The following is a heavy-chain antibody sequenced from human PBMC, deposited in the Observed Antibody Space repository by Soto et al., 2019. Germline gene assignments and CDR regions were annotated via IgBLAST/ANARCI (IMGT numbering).Heavy chain of an antibody. CDR1: GYTFTSYA. Sequence: QVQLVQSGAEEKKPGASVKVSCKASGYTFTSYAMHWVRQAPGQRLEWMGWINAGNGNTKYSQKFQGRVTITRDTSASTAYRELSSLRSEDTAVYYCARSSGYYLIDDYWGQGTLVPVSS. V-gene: IGHV1-3*05. D-gene: IGHD3-22*01. CDR3: ARSSGYYLIDDY. J-gene: IGHJ4*02. CDR2: INAGNGNT.